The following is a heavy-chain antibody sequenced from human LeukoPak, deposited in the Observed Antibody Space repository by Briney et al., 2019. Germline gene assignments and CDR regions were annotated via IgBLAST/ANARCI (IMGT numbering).Heavy chain of an antibody. CDR1: GLSSSRSE. CDR2: ISSSGGST. J-gene: IGHJ4*02. CDR3: AKDVGSGVFRGSPRYFDY. D-gene: IGHD3-10*01. V-gene: IGHV3-23*01. Sequence: RASLRRSFARTGLSSSRSEIKGVRQAPGKGLEWVSSISSSGGSTYYADSVKGRFTISRDNSKNTVYLQMNSLRAEDTAVYYCAKDVGSGVFRGSPRYFDYWGQGTLVTVSS.